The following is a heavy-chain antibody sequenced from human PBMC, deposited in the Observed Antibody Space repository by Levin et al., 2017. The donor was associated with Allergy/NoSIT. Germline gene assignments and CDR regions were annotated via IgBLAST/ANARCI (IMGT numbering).Heavy chain of an antibody. V-gene: IGHV1-69*01. CDR3: ARDLIAARPLEHMYYYYGMDV. CDR1: FFPFLRSA. D-gene: IGHD6-6*01. Sequence: SFPSSFFPFLRSALSWVRQAPGQGLEWMGGIIPIFGTANYAQKFQGRVTIPAAESTSTAYMELSSLRSEDTAVYYCARDLIAARPLEHMYYYYGMDVWGQGTTVTVSS. CDR2: IIPIFGTA. J-gene: IGHJ6*02.